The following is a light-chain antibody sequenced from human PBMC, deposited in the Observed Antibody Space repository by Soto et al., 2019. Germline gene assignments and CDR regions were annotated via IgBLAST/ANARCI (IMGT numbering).Light chain of an antibody. V-gene: IGKV1-5*03. Sequence: DIQMTQSPSTLSASVGDRVTITCRASQSISSWLAWYQQKPGKAPKLLIYTASSLESGVPSRFSGSGSGTEFTLTISSLQPDDFATYYCQQYNSYRGFGQGTQVEIK. CDR2: TAS. J-gene: IGKJ1*01. CDR1: QSISSW. CDR3: QQYNSYRG.